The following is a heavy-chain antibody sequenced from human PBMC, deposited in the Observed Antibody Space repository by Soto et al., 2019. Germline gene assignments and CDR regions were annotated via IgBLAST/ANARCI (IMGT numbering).Heavy chain of an antibody. D-gene: IGHD2-21*02. J-gene: IGHJ4*02. Sequence: SETLSLTCTVSGGSISSYYWSWIRQPPGKGLEWIGYIYYSGSTNYNPSLKSRVTISVDTSKNQFSLKLSSVTAADTAVYYCARGMLDYCGGDCYSIDYWGQGTLVT. CDR3: ARGMLDYCGGDCYSIDY. V-gene: IGHV4-59*01. CDR1: GGSISSYY. CDR2: IYYSGST.